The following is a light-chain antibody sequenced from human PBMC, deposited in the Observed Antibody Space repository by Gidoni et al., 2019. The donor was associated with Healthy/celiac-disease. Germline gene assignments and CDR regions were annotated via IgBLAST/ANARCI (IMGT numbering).Light chain of an antibody. CDR2: GAS. Sequence: EIVMTQSPATLSVSPGERATLSCRASQSVSSNLACYQQKPGQAPRPLIYGASTRATGIPARFSGSGSGTEFTLTISSLQTEDCAVYYCQQYNNWPLTFGGGTKVEIK. CDR1: QSVSSN. V-gene: IGKV3-15*01. J-gene: IGKJ4*01. CDR3: QQYNNWPLT.